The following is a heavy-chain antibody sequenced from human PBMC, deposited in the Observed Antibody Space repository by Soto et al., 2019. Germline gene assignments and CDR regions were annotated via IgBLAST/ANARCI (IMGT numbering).Heavy chain of an antibody. Sequence: EVQLLESGGGSVQPGKSLRLSCAASGFTFSSYAMSWVRQAPGKGLEWVSVISGSGGSTYYADSVKGRFTISRDNSKYPLYLQMNNLRAEDTAVYYCAKGLPERRSAYYRYNWFDPWGQGTLVTVSS. J-gene: IGHJ5*02. CDR2: ISGSGGST. CDR3: AKGLPERRSAYYRYNWFDP. CDR1: GFTFSSYA. V-gene: IGHV3-23*01. D-gene: IGHD3-3*01.